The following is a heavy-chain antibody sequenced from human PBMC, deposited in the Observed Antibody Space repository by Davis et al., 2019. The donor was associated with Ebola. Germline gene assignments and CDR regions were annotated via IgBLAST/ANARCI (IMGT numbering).Heavy chain of an antibody. CDR3: AKGGRYDSGAYYYAEY. Sequence: AASVKVSCKASGYTFTSYAMHWVRQAPGQRLEWMGWINAGNGNTKYSQKFEGRVTMTEDTSADTAYMELSSLRSEDTAVYYCAKGGRYDSGAYYYAEYWGQGTLVSVSS. J-gene: IGHJ4*02. V-gene: IGHV1-3*01. CDR1: GYTFTSYA. CDR2: INAGNGNT. D-gene: IGHD3-22*01.